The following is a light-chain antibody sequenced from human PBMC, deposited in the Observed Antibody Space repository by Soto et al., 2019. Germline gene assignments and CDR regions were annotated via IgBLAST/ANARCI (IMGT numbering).Light chain of an antibody. CDR1: QSVSSSY. CDR2: GAS. CDR3: QQYGSSPET. Sequence: EIVLTQSPGTLSLSPGERATLSCRASQSVSSSYLAWYQQKPGQAPRLLIYGASSRATGIPDRFSGSGSGTAFTLTINRLEPEDFAVYYCQQYGSSPETFGQGTKVEIK. V-gene: IGKV3-20*01. J-gene: IGKJ1*01.